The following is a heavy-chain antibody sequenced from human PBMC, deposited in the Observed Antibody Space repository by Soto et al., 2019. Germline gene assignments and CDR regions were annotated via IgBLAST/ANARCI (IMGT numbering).Heavy chain of an antibody. CDR1: GGTFSSYT. V-gene: IGHV1-69*02. CDR3: ARGMEQQLVRAPIAFDI. CDR2: IIPILGIA. D-gene: IGHD6-13*01. J-gene: IGHJ3*02. Sequence: ASVKVSCKASGGTFSSYTISWVRQAPGQGLEWMGRIIPILGIANYAQKFQGRVTITADKSTSTAYMELSSLRSEDTAVYYCARGMEQQLVRAPIAFDIWGQGTMVTVSS.